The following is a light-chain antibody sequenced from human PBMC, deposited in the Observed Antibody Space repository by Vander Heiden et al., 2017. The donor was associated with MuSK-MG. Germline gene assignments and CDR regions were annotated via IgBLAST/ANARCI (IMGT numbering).Light chain of an antibody. CDR2: AAS. CDR1: QGISSY. CDR3: LQLTSYPWT. Sequence: IQLTQSPSSLSASVGDRVTITCRASQGISSYLAWYQQKPGKAPKLLIYAASTLQSGVPSRFSGSGSGTDFTLTISSLQPEDFATYYCLQLTSYPWTFGQGTKVEIK. V-gene: IGKV1-9*01. J-gene: IGKJ1*01.